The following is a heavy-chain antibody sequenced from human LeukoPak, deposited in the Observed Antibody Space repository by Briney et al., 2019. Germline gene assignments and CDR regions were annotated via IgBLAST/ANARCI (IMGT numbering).Heavy chain of an antibody. CDR1: GFTFTSYA. J-gene: IGHJ4*02. V-gene: IGHV3-23*01. D-gene: IGHD1-26*01. CDR2: INDSGGNA. CDR3: ARGSGRYYGIDD. Sequence: GGSLRLSCVASGFTFTSYAISWVRQAPGKGLEWVSVINDSGGNAYYADSAKGRFTISRDNSKNSLYLQMNSLRDEDTAVYYCARGSGRYYGIDDWGQGTLVTVSS.